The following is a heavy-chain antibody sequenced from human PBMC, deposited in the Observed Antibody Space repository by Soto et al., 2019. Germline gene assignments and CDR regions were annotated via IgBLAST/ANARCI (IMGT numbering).Heavy chain of an antibody. Sequence: QVQLQQWGAGLLKPSETLSLTCAVYGGSFSGYYWTWIRQPPGTGLEWIGEINHSGSTNYNPSLKSLATRSVDTSNNQFSLKLTSVTAADTAVYYCARDKITGLFDYWGQGTLVTVSS. CDR1: GGSFSGYY. J-gene: IGHJ4*02. CDR2: INHSGST. V-gene: IGHV4-34*01. D-gene: IGHD2-8*02. CDR3: ARDKITGLFDY.